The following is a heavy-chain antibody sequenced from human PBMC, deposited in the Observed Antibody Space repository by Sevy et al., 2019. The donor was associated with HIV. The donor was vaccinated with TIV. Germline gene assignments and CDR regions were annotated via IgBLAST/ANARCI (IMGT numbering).Heavy chain of an antibody. CDR3: ARSGGYSDYGMDG. V-gene: IGHV3-13*05. D-gene: IGHD5-12*01. CDR2: VGPAGDP. J-gene: IGHJ6*02. Sequence: GGSLRLSCVASGFTFSSYDMHWVRQVTGKGLEWVSGVGPAGDPFYPGSVKGRFTISRENAKNSFYLQMNSLRAGDTAVYYCARSGGYSDYGMDGWGQGTTVTVFS. CDR1: GFTFSSYD.